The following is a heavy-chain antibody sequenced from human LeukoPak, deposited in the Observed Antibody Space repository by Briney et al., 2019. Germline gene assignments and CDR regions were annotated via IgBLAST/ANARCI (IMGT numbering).Heavy chain of an antibody. D-gene: IGHD4-11*01. J-gene: IGHJ4*02. CDR1: GFTFSNYA. CDR3: AKGYDYSNIFDF. Sequence: GGSLRLSCAASGFTFSNYAMSWVRQAPGKGLAWVSSISGSGGSTYYAGSLKGRFTISRENSKNTLYLQMNSLRAEDTAVYYCAKGYDYSNIFDFWGQGTLVTVSS. CDR2: ISGSGGST. V-gene: IGHV3-23*01.